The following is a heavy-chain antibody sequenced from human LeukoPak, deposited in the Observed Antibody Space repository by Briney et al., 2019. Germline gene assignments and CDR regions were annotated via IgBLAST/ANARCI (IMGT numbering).Heavy chain of an antibody. CDR1: GFTFISYA. J-gene: IGHJ4*02. Sequence: GGSLRLSCAASGFTFISYAMNWVRQAPGKGLEWVSTILGSGCDGCTYYADSVKGRFTISRDNSKNTLYLQMNSLRAEDTAVYYCAKGTGSSTYYVYSDYWGQGTLVTVSS. CDR2: ILGSGCDGCT. V-gene: IGHV3-23*01. D-gene: IGHD3-22*01. CDR3: AKGTGSSTYYVYSDY.